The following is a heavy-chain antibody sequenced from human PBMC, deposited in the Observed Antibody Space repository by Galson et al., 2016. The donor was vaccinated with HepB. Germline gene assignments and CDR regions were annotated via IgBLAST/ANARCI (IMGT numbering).Heavy chain of an antibody. D-gene: IGHD2-2*01. CDR1: GFTFSNYA. V-gene: IGHV3-30*04. J-gene: IGHJ5*02. CDR3: ARDPRVLGYCDTTTCDWFGP. CDR2: IEHDGNIK. Sequence: SLRLSCAVSGFTFSNYAMHWVRQAPGKGLEWVTVIEHDGNIKYYADSVKGRFTVSRDDSNSTLYLQMNSLRGDDTALYYCARDPRVLGYCDTTTCDWFGPWGQGTVVTVSS.